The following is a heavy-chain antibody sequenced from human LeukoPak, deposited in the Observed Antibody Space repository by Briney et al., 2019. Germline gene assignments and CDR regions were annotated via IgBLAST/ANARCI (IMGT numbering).Heavy chain of an antibody. J-gene: IGHJ3*02. CDR3: ARDPQYSGITPWEIGAFDI. CDR2: ISGSGGST. CDR1: GFAFSSYA. Sequence: GGSLRLSCAASGFAFSSYAMSWVRQAPGKGLEWVSAISGSGGSTYYADSVKGRITISRDNSKNTLYLQMNGLRAEDTAVYYCARDPQYSGITPWEIGAFDIWGQGTMVTVSS. V-gene: IGHV3-23*01. D-gene: IGHD1-26*01.